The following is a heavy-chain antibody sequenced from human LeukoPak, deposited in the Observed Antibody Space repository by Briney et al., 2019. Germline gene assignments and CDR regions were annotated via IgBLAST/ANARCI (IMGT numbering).Heavy chain of an antibody. Sequence: LSLTCTVSGDSISNYYWSWIRQPPGKGLEWVSYISSSGSTIYYADSVKGRFTISRDNAKNSLYLQMNSLRAEDTAVYYCARISDYGDYVEDWGQGTLVTVSS. J-gene: IGHJ4*02. V-gene: IGHV3-11*01. D-gene: IGHD4-17*01. CDR1: GDSISNYY. CDR3: ARISDYGDYVED. CDR2: ISSSGSTI.